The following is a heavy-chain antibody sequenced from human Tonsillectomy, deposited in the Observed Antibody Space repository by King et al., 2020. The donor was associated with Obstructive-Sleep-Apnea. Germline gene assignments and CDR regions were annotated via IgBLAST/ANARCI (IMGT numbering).Heavy chain of an antibody. V-gene: IGHV3-48*01. CDR1: GFTFRSYS. J-gene: IGHJ4*02. CDR3: VRDHDWSFDY. CDR2: INPGSTAI. D-gene: IGHD2-21*01. Sequence: VQLVESGGGSVQPGGSLRLSCVSSGFTFRSYSTNWVRQSPGKGLEWLAYINPGSTAILYADSVRGRFTISRDEAKTALYLQMNSLGPEDTAVYYCVRDHDWSFDYWGQGTLVTVSS.